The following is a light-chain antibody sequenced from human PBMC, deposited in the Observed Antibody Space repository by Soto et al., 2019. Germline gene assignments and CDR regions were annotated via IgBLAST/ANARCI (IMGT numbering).Light chain of an antibody. J-gene: IGLJ1*01. CDR2: GNT. V-gene: IGLV1-40*01. CDR1: SSNIGAGYN. Sequence: QSVLTQPPSVSGAPGQRVTISCTGSSSNIGAGYNVYWYQQLPGTAPKLLIYGNTNRPSGAPDRFSGSKSGTSASLAITGLQAEDEADYYCQSYDSSLRIYVFGTGTKLTVL. CDR3: QSYDSSLRIYV.